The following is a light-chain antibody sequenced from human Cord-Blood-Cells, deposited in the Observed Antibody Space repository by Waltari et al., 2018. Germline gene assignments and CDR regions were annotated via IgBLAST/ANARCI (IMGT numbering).Light chain of an antibody. Sequence: QSVLTQPPSVSGAPGQRVTISCTGSSSNIGAGYDVHWYQQLPGTAPKLLIYGNSNRPSGVPDRFSGSKSGTSASRAITGLQAEEEADYYCQSYDSSLSGYNYVFGTGTKVTVL. J-gene: IGLJ1*01. CDR1: SSNIGAGYD. V-gene: IGLV1-40*01. CDR2: GNS. CDR3: QSYDSSLSGYNYV.